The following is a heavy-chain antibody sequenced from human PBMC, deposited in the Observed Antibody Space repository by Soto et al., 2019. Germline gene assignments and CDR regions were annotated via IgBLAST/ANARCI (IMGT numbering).Heavy chain of an antibody. CDR2: INNSGST. V-gene: IGHV4-34*01. Sequence: QVQLQQWGAGLLKPSETLSLTCAVYGGSFSGYYWSWIRQPPGKGLEWIGEINNSGSTNYNPSLNSRVTISVDTSENQFSLKLSSVTAADTAVYYCARGQDYSNAFDIWGQGTMVTVSS. CDR3: ARGQDYSNAFDI. D-gene: IGHD4-4*01. CDR1: GGSFSGYY. J-gene: IGHJ3*02.